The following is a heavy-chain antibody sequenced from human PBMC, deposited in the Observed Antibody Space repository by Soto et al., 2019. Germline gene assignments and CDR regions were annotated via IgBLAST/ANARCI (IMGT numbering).Heavy chain of an antibody. Sequence: SETLSLTCSVSGVSISSYCWSWIRQAPGRGLEWIGYTYHRGSTNYSPSLKSRVAISLDTSENQFSLKVNSVPAADTAVYYCARIGGYHGPLDYWGQGTQVTVSS. J-gene: IGHJ4*02. D-gene: IGHD6-25*01. V-gene: IGHV4-59*01. CDR1: GVSISSYC. CDR3: ARIGGYHGPLDY. CDR2: TYHRGST.